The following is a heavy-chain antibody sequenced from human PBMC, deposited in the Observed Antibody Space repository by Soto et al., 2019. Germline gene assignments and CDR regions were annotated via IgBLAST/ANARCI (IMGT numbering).Heavy chain of an antibody. V-gene: IGHV1-3*01. J-gene: IGHJ2*01. CDR2: INAGNGNT. D-gene: IGHD2-21*01. CDR3: ARVPGYSIGDR. Sequence: ASVKVSCKASGYTFTSYAMHWVRHAPGQRLEWMGWINAGNGNTKYSQKFQGRVTITRDTSASTAYMELSSLRSEDTAVYYCARVPGYSIGDRWGRGTLVTVAS. CDR1: GYTFTSYA.